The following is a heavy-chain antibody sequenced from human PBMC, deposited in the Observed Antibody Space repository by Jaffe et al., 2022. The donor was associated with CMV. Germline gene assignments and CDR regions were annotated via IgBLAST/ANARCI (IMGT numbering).Heavy chain of an antibody. CDR2: ISAYNGNT. CDR3: ARHIVVVPAAVQKVRYYYGIDV. J-gene: IGHJ6*02. D-gene: IGHD2-2*02. CDR1: GYTFTSYG. V-gene: IGHV1-18*01. Sequence: QVQLVQSGAEVKKPGASVKVSCKASGYTFTSYGISWVRQAPGQGLEWMGWISAYNGNTNYAQKLQGRVTMTTDTSTSTAYLELRSLRSDDTAVYYCARHIVVVPAAVQKVRYYYGIDVWGQGTTVTVSS.